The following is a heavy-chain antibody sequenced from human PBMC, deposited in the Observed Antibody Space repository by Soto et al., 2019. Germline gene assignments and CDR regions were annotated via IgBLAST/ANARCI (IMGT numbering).Heavy chain of an antibody. V-gene: IGHV4-59*01. CDR2: IYYGGST. CDR1: GGAISTDY. D-gene: IGHD6-13*01. CDR3: ARRFIAAAGTVWFDP. J-gene: IGHJ5*02. Sequence: ETLALTCTVAGGAISTDYWSWMRQSPGKGLEWIGYIYYGGSTNYNPALKSRVTISVDTPKNQVSLKLSSVTAADTAVYYCARRFIAAAGTVWFDPWGQGTLVTVSS.